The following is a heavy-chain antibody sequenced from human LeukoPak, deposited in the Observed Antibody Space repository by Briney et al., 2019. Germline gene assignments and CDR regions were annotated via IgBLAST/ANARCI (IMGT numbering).Heavy chain of an antibody. CDR2: MNSDGSST. CDR1: GFTFSTYR. CDR3: AKGEGSSWFD. D-gene: IGHD6-13*01. Sequence: GGSLRLSCAASGFTFSTYRMHWVRQGPGKGLGWVSGMNSDGSSTVYADSVKGRFTISRDNAKNTLYLQMNSLRAEDTAVYYCAKGEGSSWFDWGQGTLVTVSS. J-gene: IGHJ4*02. V-gene: IGHV3-74*01.